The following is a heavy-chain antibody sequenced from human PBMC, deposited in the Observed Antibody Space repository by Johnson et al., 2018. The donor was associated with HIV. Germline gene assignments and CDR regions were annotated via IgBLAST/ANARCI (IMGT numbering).Heavy chain of an antibody. CDR1: GFTFSSYW. CDR2: IKQDGSEK. CDR3: AKETAYYYGSGSYYIDAFDI. J-gene: IGHJ3*02. Sequence: MQLVESGGGVVQPGRSLRLSCTASGFTFSSYWMSWVRQAPGKGLEWVANIKQDGSEKYYVDSVKGRFTISRDNAKNSLYLQMNSLRAEDTAVYYCAKETAYYYGSGSYYIDAFDIWGQGTMVTVSS. D-gene: IGHD3-10*01. V-gene: IGHV3-7*03.